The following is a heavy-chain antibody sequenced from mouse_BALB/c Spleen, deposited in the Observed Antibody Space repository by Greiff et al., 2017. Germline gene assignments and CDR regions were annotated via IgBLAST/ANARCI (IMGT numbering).Heavy chain of an antibody. D-gene: IGHD2-10*01. J-gene: IGHJ4*01. V-gene: IGHV14-3*02. CDR1: GFNIKDTY. Sequence: EVQLVESGAELVKPGASVKLSCTASGFNIKDTYMHWVKQRPEQGLEWIGRIDPANGNTKYDPKFQGKATITADTSSNTAYLQLSSLTSEDTAVYYCAPYYGNYERAMDYWGQGTSVTVSS. CDR3: APYYGNYERAMDY. CDR2: IDPANGNT.